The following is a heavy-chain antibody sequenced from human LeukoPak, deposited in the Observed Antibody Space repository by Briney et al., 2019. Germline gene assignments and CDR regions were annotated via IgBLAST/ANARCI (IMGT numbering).Heavy chain of an antibody. CDR2: ISSSSSYI. J-gene: IGHJ4*02. Sequence: GGSLRLSCAASGFTFSSYSMNWIRQAPGKGLEWVSSISSSSSYIYYADSVKARFTISRDNAKNSLYLQMNSLRAEDTAVYYCARDGDADDYWGQGTLVTVSS. D-gene: IGHD4-17*01. V-gene: IGHV3-21*01. CDR3: ARDGDADDY. CDR1: GFTFSSYS.